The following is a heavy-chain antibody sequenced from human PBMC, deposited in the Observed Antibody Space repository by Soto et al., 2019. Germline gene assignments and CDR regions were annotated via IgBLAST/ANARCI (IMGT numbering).Heavy chain of an antibody. CDR1: GFSFSHYA. CDR2: ISYDGENQ. CDR3: VSPHSESSNAFDL. Sequence: GSLRLSCAASGFSFSHYAMHWVRQPPGKGLEWVALISYDGENQYFTDSVRGRFTISRDNSKTAVYLEMNNLRLDDTATYYCVSPHSESSNAFDLWGQGTLVTVSS. D-gene: IGHD3-10*01. V-gene: IGHV3-30*04. J-gene: IGHJ5*02.